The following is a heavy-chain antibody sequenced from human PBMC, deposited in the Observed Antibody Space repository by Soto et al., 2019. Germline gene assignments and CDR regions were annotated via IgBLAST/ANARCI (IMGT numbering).Heavy chain of an antibody. Sequence: PGESLKISCKGSGYSFTSYWIGWVRQMPGKGLEWMGIIYPGDSDTRYSPSFQGQVTISADKSTSTAYLQWSSLKASDTAMYYCARLEVGAVPAAISYYYYGMDVWGQGTTVTVSS. D-gene: IGHD2-2*02. CDR3: ARLEVGAVPAAISYYYYGMDV. CDR1: GYSFTSYW. CDR2: IYPGDSDT. J-gene: IGHJ6*02. V-gene: IGHV5-51*01.